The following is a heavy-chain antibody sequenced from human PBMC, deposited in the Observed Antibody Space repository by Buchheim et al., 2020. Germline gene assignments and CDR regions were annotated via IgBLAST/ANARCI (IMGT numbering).Heavy chain of an antibody. CDR3: AREIGIVGATVEFTIDY. Sequence: QVQLVESGGGVVQPGRSLRLSCAASGFTFSSYAMHWVRQAPGKGLEWVAVISYDGSNKYYADSVKGRFTISRDNSKNTLYLQMNSLRAEDTAVYYCAREIGIVGATVEFTIDYWGQGTL. CDR1: GFTFSSYA. V-gene: IGHV3-30-3*01. D-gene: IGHD1-26*01. J-gene: IGHJ4*02. CDR2: ISYDGSNK.